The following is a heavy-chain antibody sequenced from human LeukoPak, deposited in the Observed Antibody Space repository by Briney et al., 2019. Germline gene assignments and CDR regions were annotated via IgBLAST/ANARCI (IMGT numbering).Heavy chain of an antibody. CDR3: AKDLTMYSGSYPQSLGFDY. Sequence: PGRSLRLSCAASGFTFSSYGMHWVRQAPGKGLEWVAVISYDGSNKYYADSVKGRFTISRDNSKNTLYLQMNSLRAGDTAAYYCAKDLTMYSGSYPQSLGFDYWGQGTLVTVSS. D-gene: IGHD1-26*01. J-gene: IGHJ4*02. CDR2: ISYDGSNK. CDR1: GFTFSSYG. V-gene: IGHV3-30*18.